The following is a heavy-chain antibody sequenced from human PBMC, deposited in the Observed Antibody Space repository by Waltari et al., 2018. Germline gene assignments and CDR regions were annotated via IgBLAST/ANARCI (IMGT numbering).Heavy chain of an antibody. D-gene: IGHD6-19*01. CDR1: GFTFDDYA. CDR3: AKGLTIAMAGNFDY. CDR2: ISWNSGSI. J-gene: IGHJ4*02. V-gene: IGHV3-9*01. Sequence: EVQLVESGGGLVQPGRSLRLSCAASGFTFDDYAMHWVRQAPGKGLEWVSGISWNSGSIGYADSVKGRFTISRDNAKNSLYLQMNSLRAEDTALYYCAKGLTIAMAGNFDYWGQGTLVTVSS.